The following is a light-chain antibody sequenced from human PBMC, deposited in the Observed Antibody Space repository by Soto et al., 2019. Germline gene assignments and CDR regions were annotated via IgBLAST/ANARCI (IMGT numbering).Light chain of an antibody. CDR2: EVS. J-gene: IGLJ2*01. CDR3: SSYGGGNTVV. V-gene: IGLV2-8*01. CDR1: SSDVGGYNY. Sequence: QSVLTQPPSASGSPGQSVTISCTGTSSDVGGYNYVSWYQQHPGKAPKLMIYEVSRRPSGVHDRFSGSKSGNTASLTVSGLQAEDEADYYCSSYGGGNTVVFGGGTKLTVL.